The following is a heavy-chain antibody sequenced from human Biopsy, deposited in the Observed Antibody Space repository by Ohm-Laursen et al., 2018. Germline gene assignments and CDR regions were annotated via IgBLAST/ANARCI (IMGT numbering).Heavy chain of an antibody. Sequence: SLRLSCAASGFTVNDHAMHWVRQPPGKGLEWVSGISWDSGRIGYADSVKGRLTVSRDNAKKSLYLEMNSLRPEDTALYYCTKDLIPAGTDVWGQGTTVTVSS. CDR3: TKDLIPAGTDV. V-gene: IGHV3-9*01. J-gene: IGHJ6*02. D-gene: IGHD2-21*01. CDR2: ISWDSGRI. CDR1: GFTVNDHA.